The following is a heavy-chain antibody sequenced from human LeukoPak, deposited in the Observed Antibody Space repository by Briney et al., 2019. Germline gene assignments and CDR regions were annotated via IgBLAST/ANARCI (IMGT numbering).Heavy chain of an antibody. Sequence: GGSLRLSCAASEFTFSSYAMIWVRQAPGKGLEWVSVISSSAGSTYYADSVQGRFTISRDNSINTLYLQMNSLRAEDTAVYYCAKAKGGSWYDFDCWGQGTLVTVSS. CDR3: AKAKGGSWYDFDC. J-gene: IGHJ4*02. CDR1: EFTFSSYA. V-gene: IGHV3-23*01. CDR2: ISSSAGST. D-gene: IGHD6-13*01.